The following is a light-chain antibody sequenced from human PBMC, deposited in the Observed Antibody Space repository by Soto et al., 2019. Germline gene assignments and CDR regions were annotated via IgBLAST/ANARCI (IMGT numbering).Light chain of an antibody. CDR1: QSVSSN. V-gene: IGKV3-15*01. J-gene: IGKJ4*01. CDR3: QQRSNWPPLIT. CDR2: GAS. Sequence: EIVMTQSPATLSVSPGERATLSCRASQSVSSNLAWYQQKPGQAPRLLIYGASTRATGIPARFSGSGSGTDFTLTISSLEPEDFAVYYCQQRSNWPPLITFGGGTKVDI.